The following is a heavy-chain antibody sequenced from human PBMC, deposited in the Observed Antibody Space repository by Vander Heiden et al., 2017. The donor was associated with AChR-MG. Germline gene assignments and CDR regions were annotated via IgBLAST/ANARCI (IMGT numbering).Heavy chain of an antibody. V-gene: IGHV1-69*06. CDR1: GGTFSSYA. D-gene: IGHD3-3*01. Sequence: QVQLVQSGAEVKKPGSSVKVSCKASGGTFSSYAISWVRQAPGQGLELMGGIIPIFGTANYAQKFQGRVTITADKSTSTAYMELSSLRSEDTAVYYCARASNYDFWSGYTTTYGMDVWGQGTTVTVSS. CDR3: ARASNYDFWSGYTTTYGMDV. CDR2: IIPIFGTA. J-gene: IGHJ6*02.